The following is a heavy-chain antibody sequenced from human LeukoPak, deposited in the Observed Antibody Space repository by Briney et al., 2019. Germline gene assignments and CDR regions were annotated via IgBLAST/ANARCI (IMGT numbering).Heavy chain of an antibody. CDR3: AKDRCSNGIGCYFYYMDV. Sequence: GGSLRLSCAASGFTFSSYEMNWVRQAPGKGLEWVSYISSSSSYIYYADSVKGRFTISRDNAKNSLYLQMNSLRAEDTAVYYCAKDRCSNGIGCYFYYMDVWGKGTTVTISS. V-gene: IGHV3-21*05. D-gene: IGHD2-8*01. CDR1: GFTFSSYE. CDR2: ISSSSSYI. J-gene: IGHJ6*03.